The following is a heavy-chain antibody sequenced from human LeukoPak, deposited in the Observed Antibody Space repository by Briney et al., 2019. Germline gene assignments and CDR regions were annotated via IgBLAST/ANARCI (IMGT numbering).Heavy chain of an antibody. CDR3: ARARRYYYDSSGYDNWFDP. D-gene: IGHD3-22*01. CDR1: GYTFTGYY. CDR2: INPNSGGT. Sequence: ASVKVSCKASGYTFTGYYMHWVRQAPGQGLEWMGWINPNSGGTNYAQKFQGRVTMTRDTSISTAYMELGRLRSDDTAVYYCARARRYYYDSSGYDNWFDPWGQGTLVTVSS. V-gene: IGHV1-2*02. J-gene: IGHJ5*02.